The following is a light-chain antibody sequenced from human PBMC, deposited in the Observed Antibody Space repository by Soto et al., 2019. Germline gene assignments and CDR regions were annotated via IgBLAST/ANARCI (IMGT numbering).Light chain of an antibody. CDR3: QQYNNWGLS. J-gene: IGKJ4*01. CDR1: ENVGTN. CDR2: GSS. Sequence: IVMTQSPATLSVSPGEGVTLSCRASENVGTNLAWYQQKPGQAPRLLIYGSSTRATGIPATFSGSGSGTGFTLTISSLQSEESAIYYCQQYNNWGLSFGGGTKVDIK. V-gene: IGKV3D-15*01.